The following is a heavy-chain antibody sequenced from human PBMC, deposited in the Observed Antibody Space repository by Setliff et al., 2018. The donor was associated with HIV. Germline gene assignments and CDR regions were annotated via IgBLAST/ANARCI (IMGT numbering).Heavy chain of an antibody. CDR3: ARRGESTGSWFSSWYSYDMDV. V-gene: IGHV4-39*01. J-gene: IGHJ6*02. CDR2: MYYNGKI. Sequence: SETLSLTCTVSGVSLSSESHYWGWVRQPPGKALEWVGSMYYNGKIFYNPSLRSRVTIFVDSSKNELSLRLQSVTAADTAVYYCARRGESTGSWFSSWYSYDMDVWGQGTTVTVSS. CDR1: GVSLSSESHY. D-gene: IGHD2-15*01.